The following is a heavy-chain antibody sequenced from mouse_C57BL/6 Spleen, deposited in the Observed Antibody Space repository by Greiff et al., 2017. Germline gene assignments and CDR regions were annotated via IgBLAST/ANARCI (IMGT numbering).Heavy chain of an antibody. CDR1: GFTFSDAW. V-gene: IGHV6-6*01. Sequence: EVQLVESGGGLVQPGGSMKLSCAASGFTFSDAWMDWVRQSPEKGLEWVAEIRNKANNHATYYAESVKGRFTISRDDSKSSVYLQMNSLRAEDTGIYYCTRRGLRRGYAMDYWGQGTSVTVSS. CDR2: IRNKANNHAT. CDR3: TRRGLRRGYAMDY. D-gene: IGHD2-4*01. J-gene: IGHJ4*01.